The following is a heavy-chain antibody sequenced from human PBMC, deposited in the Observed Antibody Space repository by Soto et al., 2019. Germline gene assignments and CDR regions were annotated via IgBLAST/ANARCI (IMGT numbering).Heavy chain of an antibody. D-gene: IGHD3-22*01. CDR1: GFSLSGYG. V-gene: IGHV3-33*06. Sequence: PGGSLRLSCEVSGFSLSGYGMHWVRQAPGKGLEWVAVIWYDGTTKNYADSVKGRFTISRDNSKSTLYLQMNSLRAEDTAVYYCAKSLGDYYDSSGLHHYYYGMDVWGQGTTVTVSS. CDR3: AKSLGDYYDSSGLHHYYYGMDV. J-gene: IGHJ6*02. CDR2: IWYDGTTK.